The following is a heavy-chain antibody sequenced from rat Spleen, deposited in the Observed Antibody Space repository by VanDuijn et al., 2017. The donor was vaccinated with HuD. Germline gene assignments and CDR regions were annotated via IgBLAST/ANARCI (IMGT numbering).Heavy chain of an antibody. V-gene: IGHV3-3*01. Sequence: EVQLQESGPGLVKPSQSLSLTCSVTVYSITSSYRWNWIRKFPGNKLEWMGYINSAGSTNYNPSLKSRISITRDTSKNQFFLQLTSVIIEDTATYYCARLSYYGYNYFDYWGQGVMVTVSS. D-gene: IGHD1-7*01. CDR2: INSAGST. J-gene: IGHJ2*01. CDR1: VYSITSSYR. CDR3: ARLSYYGYNYFDY.